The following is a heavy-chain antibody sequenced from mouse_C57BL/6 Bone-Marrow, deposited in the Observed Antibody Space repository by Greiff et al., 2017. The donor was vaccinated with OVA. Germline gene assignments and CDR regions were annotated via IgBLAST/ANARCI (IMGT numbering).Heavy chain of an antibody. D-gene: IGHD2-4*01. CDR3: AREGGYDYDRFAY. J-gene: IGHJ3*01. CDR2: IDPSDSYT. Sequence: QVQLQQPGAELVKPGASVKLSCKASGYTFSSYWMQWVKQRPGQGLEWIGDIDPSDSYTNYTQKFTGKATLTVDTSSSTAYMLLSSLTSEDSAVYYCAREGGYDYDRFAYWGQGTLVTVSA. V-gene: IGHV1-50*01. CDR1: GYTFSSYW.